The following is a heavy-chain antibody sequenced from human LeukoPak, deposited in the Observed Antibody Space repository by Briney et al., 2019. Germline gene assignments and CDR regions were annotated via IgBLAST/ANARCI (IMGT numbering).Heavy chain of an antibody. V-gene: IGHV3-13*01. D-gene: IGHD6-19*01. J-gene: IGHJ4*02. CDR2: VGIRGDT. CDR1: GFTFIDYD. CDR3: ARGGIQVSGIDEFDY. Sequence: PGGSLRLSCAPSGFTFIDYDTHWARHVIGKGLEWVSAVGIRGDTHYSGSVKGRFTISRENAESSLYLQMNSLRAKHTAVYYCARGGIQVSGIDEFDYWGQGTLVTVSS.